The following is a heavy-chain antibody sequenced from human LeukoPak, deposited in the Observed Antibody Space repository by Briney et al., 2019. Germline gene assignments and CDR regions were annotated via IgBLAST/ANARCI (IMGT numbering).Heavy chain of an antibody. J-gene: IGHJ6*03. CDR3: AKVKYYDSSLNYYYYMDV. Sequence: PGGSLRLSCAASGFTFSNAWMSWVRQAPGKGLEWVGRIKSKTDDGTTDYAAPVKGRFTISRDNSKNTLYLQMNSLRAEDTAVYYCAKVKYYDSSLNYYYYMDVWGKGTTVTVS. D-gene: IGHD3-22*01. CDR2: IKSKTDDGTT. CDR1: GFTFSNAW. V-gene: IGHV3-15*01.